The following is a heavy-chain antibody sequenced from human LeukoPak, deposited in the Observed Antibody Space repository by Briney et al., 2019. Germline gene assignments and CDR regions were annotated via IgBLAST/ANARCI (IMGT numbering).Heavy chain of an antibody. CDR3: GRALGSPLDY. V-gene: IGHV3-74*01. Sequence: GGPLGLSCAASGFTFSSDWMHWVRQVPGKGLVWVSRINSDGSSTAYADSVKGRFTISRDNAKNTLYLQMNSLRVEDTAVYYCGRALGSPLDYWGQGTLVTVSS. CDR2: INSDGSST. CDR1: GFTFSSDW. D-gene: IGHD1-26*01. J-gene: IGHJ4*02.